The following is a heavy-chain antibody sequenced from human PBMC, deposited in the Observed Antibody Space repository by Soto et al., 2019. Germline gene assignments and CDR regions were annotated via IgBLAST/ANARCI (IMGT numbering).Heavy chain of an antibody. CDR1: SGIINNPDYY. Sequence: SETLSLTCTLSSGIINNPDYYWSWVRQTPGKGLEWIGYIYYNGSTSYNPSLKSRLLISMDTAKNQFSLRLTSVSAADTAIYYCARDQFYYYYRSYSYNYYYGMVLWGQGTPVTVSS. V-gene: IGHV4-30-4*01. CDR3: ARDQFYYYYRSYSYNYYYGMVL. D-gene: IGHD3-22*01. J-gene: IGHJ6*02. CDR2: IYYNGST.